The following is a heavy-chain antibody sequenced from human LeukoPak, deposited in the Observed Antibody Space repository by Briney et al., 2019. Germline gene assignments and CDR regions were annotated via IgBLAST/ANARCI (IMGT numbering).Heavy chain of an antibody. J-gene: IGHJ4*02. D-gene: IGHD5-24*01. CDR2: MNPNSGNT. V-gene: IGHV1-8*01. CDR1: GYTFTSYD. Sequence: ASVKVSCKASGYTFTSYDINWVRQATGQGLEWMGWMNPNSGNTGYAQKFQGRVTITADKSTSTAYMELSSRRSEDTAVYYCARGFERDGYNAGDYWGQGTLVTVSS. CDR3: ARGFERDGYNAGDY.